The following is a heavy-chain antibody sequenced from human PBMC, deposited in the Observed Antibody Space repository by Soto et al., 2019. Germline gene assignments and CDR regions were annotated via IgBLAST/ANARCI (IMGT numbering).Heavy chain of an antibody. D-gene: IGHD2-21*02. CDR3: ARDDATHCGDDCYRYFYYGMDV. CDR1: GGSFSKFA. J-gene: IGHJ6*02. CDR2: IIPTLGTT. V-gene: IGHV1-69*13. Sequence: SVKVSCKASGGSFSKFAINWVRQAPGQGLEWMGGIIPTLGTTDYAHKFQGRVTITADEATRTAYMELSGLRSEDTAVYYCARDDATHCGDDCYRYFYYGMDVWGQGTTVTVSS.